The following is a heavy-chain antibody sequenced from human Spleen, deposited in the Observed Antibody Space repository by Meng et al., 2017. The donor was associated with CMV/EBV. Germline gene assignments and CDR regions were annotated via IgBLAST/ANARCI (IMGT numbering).Heavy chain of an antibody. Sequence: GGSLRLSCAVSGITFSHYDMHWVRQAPGKGLEWVAVISYDGTKKYYADSVKGRFTISRDNSKNTLYLQMNSLRAEDTAVYYCARSPIVVVPAGLFDYWGQGTLVTVSS. D-gene: IGHD2-2*01. CDR2: ISYDGTKK. CDR3: ARSPIVVVPAGLFDY. CDR1: GITFSHYD. J-gene: IGHJ4*02. V-gene: IGHV3-30-3*01.